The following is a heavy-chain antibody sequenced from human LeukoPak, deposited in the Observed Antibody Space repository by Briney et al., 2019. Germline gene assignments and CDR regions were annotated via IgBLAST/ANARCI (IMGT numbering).Heavy chain of an antibody. CDR2: ISSSSSYI. Sequence: PGGSLRLSCAASGFTFSSYAMSWVRQAPGRGLEWVSSISSSSSYIYYADSVKGRFTISRDNAKNSLYLQMNSLRAEDTAVYYCARGIRYYDFWSGYQPLDYWGQGTLVTVSS. J-gene: IGHJ4*02. CDR1: GFTFSSYA. CDR3: ARGIRYYDFWSGYQPLDY. D-gene: IGHD3-3*01. V-gene: IGHV3-21*01.